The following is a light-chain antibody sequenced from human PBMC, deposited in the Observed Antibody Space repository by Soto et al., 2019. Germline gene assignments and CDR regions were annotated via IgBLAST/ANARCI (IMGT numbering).Light chain of an antibody. CDR3: QHRGT. Sequence: EMVLTQSPATLSVSPGERATLSCRASQSLSDNLAWYQQRPGQAPRLLIYGASTRATGIPARFSGSGSGTEFTLTISSLHSEDFAVYHCQHRGTFGQGTKVEIK. CDR2: GAS. J-gene: IGKJ1*01. CDR1: QSLSDN. V-gene: IGKV3-15*01.